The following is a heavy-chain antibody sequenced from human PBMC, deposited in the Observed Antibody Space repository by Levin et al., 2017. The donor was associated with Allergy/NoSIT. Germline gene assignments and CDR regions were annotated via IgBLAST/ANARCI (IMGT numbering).Heavy chain of an antibody. J-gene: IGHJ5*01. CDR2: ISDSGATT. V-gene: IGHV3-23*01. CDR3: ATHWGKVRGGDS. Sequence: PVGSLRLSCAASGFTFSAYAMKWIRQAPGKGLEWVSMISDSGATTRYADSLKGRFTISRDNSKNMVFLQMNSLRAEDTAIYYCATHWGKVRGGDSWGQGTLVTVSS. CDR1: GFTFSAYA. D-gene: IGHD3-10*01.